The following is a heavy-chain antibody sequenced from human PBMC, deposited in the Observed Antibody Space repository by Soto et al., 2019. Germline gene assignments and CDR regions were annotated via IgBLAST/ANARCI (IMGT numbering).Heavy chain of an antibody. D-gene: IGHD2-2*01. CDR3: ALIKDCSRTDCYLASFDP. CDR1: GLSPSNVRLG. J-gene: IGHJ5*02. V-gene: IGHV2-26*01. CDR2: IFSNDDK. Sequence: QVTLKESGPVLVKPTETLTLTCTVSGLSPSNVRLGVSGFRQPPGKALEWLEHIFSNDDKSYSTSLKRRLTISKDSSRSQVVLTMTNMDPVDSATYYCALIKDCSRTDCYLASFDPWGQGTLGTVSS.